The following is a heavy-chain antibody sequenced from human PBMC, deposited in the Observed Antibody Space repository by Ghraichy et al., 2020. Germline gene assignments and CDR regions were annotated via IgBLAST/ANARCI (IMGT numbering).Heavy chain of an antibody. CDR1: GCTFSTYA. D-gene: IGHD3-10*01. Sequence: SVKVSCKASGCTFSTYAISWVRQAPGQGLEWMGAIIAIFGTPNYAQNFQGRVTITADESTSTASMELSSLRSEDTAVYYCAREGITYGMDVWGQGTTVTVSS. J-gene: IGHJ6*02. CDR3: AREGITYGMDV. V-gene: IGHV1-69*13. CDR2: IIAIFGTP.